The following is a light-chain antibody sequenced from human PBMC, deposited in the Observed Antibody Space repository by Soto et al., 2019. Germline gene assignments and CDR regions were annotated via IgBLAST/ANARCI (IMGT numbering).Light chain of an antibody. J-gene: IGKJ1*01. CDR3: QQYNSYPPWT. CDR1: QSISSW. V-gene: IGKV1-5*01. CDR2: DAS. Sequence: DIQMTQSPSTLSASVGDRVTITWRASQSISSWLAWYQQKPGKAPKLLIYDASSLESGVPSRFSGSGSGTEFTLTISSLQPDDFATYYCQQYNSYPPWTFGQGTKVEIK.